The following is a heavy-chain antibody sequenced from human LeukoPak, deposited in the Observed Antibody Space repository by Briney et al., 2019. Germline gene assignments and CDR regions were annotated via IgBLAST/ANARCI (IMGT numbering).Heavy chain of an antibody. CDR3: ASGKELVVFDY. D-gene: IGHD3-10*01. V-gene: IGHV4-39*01. CDR1: GGSMSSSHSY. Sequence: SETLSLTCTVSGGSMSSSHSYWVWIRQPPGKGLEWIGSIYYSGSTYYNPSLKSRVTISVDTSKNQFSLKLSSVTAADTAVYYCASGKELVVFDYWGQGTLVTVSS. J-gene: IGHJ4*02. CDR2: IYYSGST.